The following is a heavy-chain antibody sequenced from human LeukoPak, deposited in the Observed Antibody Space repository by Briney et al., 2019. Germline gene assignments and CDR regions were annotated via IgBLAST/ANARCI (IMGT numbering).Heavy chain of an antibody. J-gene: IGHJ3*02. V-gene: IGHV4-59*01. CDR3: ARWQESLKAFDI. D-gene: IGHD5-12*01. CDR1: GASITSYY. Sequence: SEALSLTCSVSGASITSYYWNWIRQFPGKGLEWIGYIRHTGKNWYNPPLQSRVTLSVDTSQSQFSLRLTSVTAADTALYFCARWQESLKAFDIWGQGTTVTVSS. CDR2: IRHTGKN.